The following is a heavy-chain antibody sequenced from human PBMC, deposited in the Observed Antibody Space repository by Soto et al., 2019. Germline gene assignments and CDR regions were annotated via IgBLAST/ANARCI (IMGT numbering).Heavy chain of an antibody. V-gene: IGHV1-69*12. J-gene: IGHJ5*02. CDR2: SIPICGTA. D-gene: IGHD2-15*01. CDR1: GGTFSSYA. Sequence: QVQLVQSGAEVKKPGSSVKVSCKASGGTFSSYAISWVRQAPGQGLEWMGGSIPICGTANYAQKFQGRVTITADESTSTAYMELSSLRSEDTAVYYCAREVVVAATGWFAPWGQGTLVTVSS. CDR3: AREVVVAATGWFAP.